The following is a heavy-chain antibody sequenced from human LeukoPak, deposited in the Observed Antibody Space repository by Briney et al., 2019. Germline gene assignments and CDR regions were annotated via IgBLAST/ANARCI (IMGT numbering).Heavy chain of an antibody. D-gene: IGHD1-7*01. J-gene: IGHJ4*02. V-gene: IGHV3-30-3*01. Sequence: PGGSLRLSCAASGFTFSDYAMHWVRQAPGKGPEWVAVISKDGSDKYYPGSVRGRFTISRDNSKNTIYLQMDSLRAEDTAIYYCARDYWWNYDYWGQGTLVTVSS. CDR2: ISKDGSDK. CDR1: GFTFSDYA. CDR3: ARDYWWNYDY.